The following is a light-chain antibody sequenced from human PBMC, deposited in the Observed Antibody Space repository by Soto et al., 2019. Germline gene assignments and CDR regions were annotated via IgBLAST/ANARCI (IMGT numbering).Light chain of an antibody. CDR3: QQYNSYSMYT. J-gene: IGKJ2*01. V-gene: IGKV1-5*01. Sequence: DIQMTQSPSTLSASVGDRVTITCRASQSISSSLACYQQKPGKAPKLLIYDASSLESGVPSRFSGSGSGTEFTLTISSLQPDDFPTYYCQQYNSYSMYTFGQGTKVDIK. CDR2: DAS. CDR1: QSISSS.